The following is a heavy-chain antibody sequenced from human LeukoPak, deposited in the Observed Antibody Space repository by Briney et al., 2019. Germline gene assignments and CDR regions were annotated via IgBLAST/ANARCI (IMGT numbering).Heavy chain of an antibody. CDR3: ATQIAAAGTPFDY. D-gene: IGHD6-13*01. CDR2: IYTSGST. V-gene: IGHV4-61*02. CDR1: GGSISSGSYY. Sequence: NPSETLSLTCTVSGGSISSGSYYWSWIRQPAGKGLEWIGRIYTSGSTNYNPSLKSRVTISVDTSKNHFSLKLSSVTAADTAMYYCATQIAAAGTPFDYWGQGTLVTVSS. J-gene: IGHJ4*02.